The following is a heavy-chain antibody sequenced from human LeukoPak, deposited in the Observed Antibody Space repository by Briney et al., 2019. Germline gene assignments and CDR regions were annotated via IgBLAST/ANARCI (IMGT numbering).Heavy chain of an antibody. D-gene: IGHD1-1*01. CDR1: GFTFSSYG. V-gene: IGHV3-30*03. J-gene: IGHJ4*02. CDR3: ARDPLGTRPGFDY. Sequence: GRSLRLSCAASGFTFSSYGMHWVRQAPGKGLEWVAVISYDGSNKYYADSVKGRFTISRDNSKNTLYLQMNSLRAEDTAVYYCARDPLGTRPGFDYWGQGTLVTVSS. CDR2: ISYDGSNK.